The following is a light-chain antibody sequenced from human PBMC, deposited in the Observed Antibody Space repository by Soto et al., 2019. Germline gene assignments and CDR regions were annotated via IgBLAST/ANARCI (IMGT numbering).Light chain of an antibody. J-gene: IGKJ1*01. Sequence: EIVMTQSPATLSVSPGERAPLSCRASQSVSRNLAWYQQKPGQAPRLLIYGASTRATGIPARFSGSGSGTEFTLTISSLRSEDFAVYYCQQYNNWPGTFGQGTKVEIK. V-gene: IGKV3-15*01. CDR1: QSVSRN. CDR2: GAS. CDR3: QQYNNWPGT.